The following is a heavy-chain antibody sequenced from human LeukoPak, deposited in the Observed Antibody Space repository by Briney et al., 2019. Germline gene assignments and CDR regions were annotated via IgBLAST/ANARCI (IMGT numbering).Heavy chain of an antibody. CDR2: VSGDGGRT. J-gene: IGHJ1*01. CDR1: GFTFDEFG. D-gene: IGHD2-2*01. Sequence: PGGSLRLSCAASGFTFDEFGMHWVRQAPGRGLEWVSFVSGDGGRTDYADSVKGRFTISRDNSKSSLYLQMNSLTADDTAFYFCARDRMSRAPTYFHHWGQGTLVTVSA. CDR3: ARDRMSRAPTYFHH. V-gene: IGHV3-43*02.